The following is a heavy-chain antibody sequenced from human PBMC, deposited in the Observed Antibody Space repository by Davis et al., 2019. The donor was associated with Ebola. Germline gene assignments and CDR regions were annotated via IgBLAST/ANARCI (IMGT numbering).Heavy chain of an antibody. CDR3: ARRMDN. CDR1: GFTFNIYA. CDR2: ISYDGSNK. J-gene: IGHJ4*02. D-gene: IGHD2-8*01. V-gene: IGHV3-30-3*01. Sequence: GGSLRLSCAASGFTFNIYAMSWVRQAPGKGLEWVAVISYDGSNKYYADSVKGRFTISRDNSKNTLYLQMNSLRAEDTAVYYCARRMDNWGQGTLVIVSS.